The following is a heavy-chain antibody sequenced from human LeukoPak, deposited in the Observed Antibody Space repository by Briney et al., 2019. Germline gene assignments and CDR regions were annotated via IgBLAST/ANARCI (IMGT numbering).Heavy chain of an antibody. J-gene: IGHJ6*02. CDR1: GFSFSSYT. D-gene: IGHD2-2*01. V-gene: IGHV3-64*01. Sequence: PGGSLRLSCAASGFSFSSYTMHWVRQAPGKGLEYVAAVSGNGYTTYYAKSLKGRFTISRDNSKNTLYLQMGSLGAEDMAVYYCARDSSTTNYYYGMDVWGQGTTVTVSS. CDR3: ARDSSTTNYYYGMDV. CDR2: VSGNGYTT.